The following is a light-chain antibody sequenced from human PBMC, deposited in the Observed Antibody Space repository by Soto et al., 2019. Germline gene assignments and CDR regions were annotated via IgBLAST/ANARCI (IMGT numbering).Light chain of an antibody. V-gene: IGLV2-8*01. CDR2: EVS. J-gene: IGLJ1*01. Sequence: VLTHPPSASGSPAQSVTISCSGTTSVVGAYNYVSWYQQHPGKAPRLLSYEVSQRRSWVPDRFSGSKSANTASLTISGLQAEDEADYYCTSYTATSTYVFGTGTKVTV. CDR3: TSYTATSTYV. CDR1: TSVVGAYNY.